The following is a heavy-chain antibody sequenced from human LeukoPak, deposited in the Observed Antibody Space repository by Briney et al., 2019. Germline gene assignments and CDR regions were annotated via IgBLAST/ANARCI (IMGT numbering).Heavy chain of an antibody. J-gene: IGHJ4*02. D-gene: IGHD4-11*01. CDR3: ARGPLGYSNSAAGW. V-gene: IGHV1-18*04. Sequence: ASVKVSCKASEYTFTSYYMHWVRQAPGQGLEWMGWISAYNGNTNYAQKLQGRVTMTTDTSTSTAYMELRSLRSDDTAVYYCARGPLGYSNSAAGWWGQGTLVTVSS. CDR2: ISAYNGNT. CDR1: EYTFTSYY.